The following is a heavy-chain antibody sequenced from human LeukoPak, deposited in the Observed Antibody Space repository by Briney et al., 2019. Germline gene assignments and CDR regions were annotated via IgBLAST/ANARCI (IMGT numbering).Heavy chain of an antibody. CDR1: GFTFSSYS. D-gene: IGHD5-24*01. CDR3: ARDDGGRWPLYLDY. CDR2: ISSSSSYI. V-gene: IGHV3-21*01. J-gene: IGHJ4*02. Sequence: PGGSLRLSCAASGFTFSSYSMNWVRQAPGKGLEWVSSISSSSSYIYYADSVKGRFTISRDNAKNSLYLQMNSLRAEDTAVYYCARDDGGRWPLYLDYWGQGTLVTVSS.